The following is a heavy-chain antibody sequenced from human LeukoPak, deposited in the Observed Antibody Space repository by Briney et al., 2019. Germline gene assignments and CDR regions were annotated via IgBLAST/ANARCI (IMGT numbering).Heavy chain of an antibody. D-gene: IGHD6-19*01. CDR3: ARGRLRYSSGQEYFQH. J-gene: IGHJ1*01. V-gene: IGHV4-34*01. Sequence: GSLRLSCTASGFTFGDYAMSWFRQAPGKGLEWIGEINHSGSTNYNPSLKSRVTISVDTSKNQFSLKLSSVTAADTAVYYCARGRLRYSSGQEYFQHWGQGTLVTVSS. CDR1: GFTFGDYA. CDR2: INHSGST.